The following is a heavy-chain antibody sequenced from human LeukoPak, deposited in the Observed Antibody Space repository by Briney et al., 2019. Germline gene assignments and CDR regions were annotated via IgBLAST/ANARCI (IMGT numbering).Heavy chain of an antibody. CDR2: INPNSGGT. Sequence: ASVKVSCKASGYTFTSYGISWVRQAPGQGLEWMGWINPNSGGTNYAQKFQGWVTMTRDTSISTAYMELSRLKSDDTAVYYCARGTVRAFLLGAFDIWGQGTMVTVSS. CDR1: GYTFTSYG. J-gene: IGHJ3*02. CDR3: ARGTVRAFLLGAFDI. V-gene: IGHV1-2*04. D-gene: IGHD4-17*01.